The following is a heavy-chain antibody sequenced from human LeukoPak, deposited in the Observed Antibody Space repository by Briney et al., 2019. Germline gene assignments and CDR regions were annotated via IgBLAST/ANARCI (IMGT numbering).Heavy chain of an antibody. D-gene: IGHD3-22*01. CDR1: GFTFSDYW. J-gene: IGHJ4*02. Sequence: GGSLRLSCVGSGFTFSDYWMSWVRQAPGKGLEWVANINQNGSNIYSVDSVKGRFTTSRDNAKNSVYLQLTSLRVEDTALFYCVRAGRHDRKQNYWRQGTLVTVAS. CDR3: VRAGRHDRKQNY. V-gene: IGHV3-7*04. CDR2: INQNGSNI.